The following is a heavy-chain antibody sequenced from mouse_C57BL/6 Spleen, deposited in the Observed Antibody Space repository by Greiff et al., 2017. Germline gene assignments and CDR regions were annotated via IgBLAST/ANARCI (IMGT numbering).Heavy chain of an antibody. V-gene: IGHV1-64*01. CDR2: IHPNSGST. CDR1: GYTFTSYW. D-gene: IGHD1-1*01. J-gene: IGHJ2*01. Sequence: QVQLQQPGAELVKPGASVKLSCKASGYTFTSYWMHWVKQRPGQGLEWIGMIHPNSGSTNYNEKFKSKATLTVDKSSSTAYMQLSSLTSEDSAVXYCARITTGVDFDYWGQGTTLTVSS. CDR3: ARITTGVDFDY.